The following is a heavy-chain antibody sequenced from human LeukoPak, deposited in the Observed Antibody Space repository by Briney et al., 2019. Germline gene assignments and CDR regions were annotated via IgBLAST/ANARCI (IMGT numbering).Heavy chain of an antibody. D-gene: IGHD6-25*01. CDR2: INHSGST. J-gene: IGHJ4*02. Sequence: SETLSLTCAVYGGSFSGYYWSWIRQPPGKGLEWIGEINHSGSTNYNPSLKSRVTISVDTSKNQFSLKLTSVTAADTAVYYCARLPRLPHFDYWGQGILVTVSS. CDR3: ARLPRLPHFDY. V-gene: IGHV4-34*01. CDR1: GGSFSGYY.